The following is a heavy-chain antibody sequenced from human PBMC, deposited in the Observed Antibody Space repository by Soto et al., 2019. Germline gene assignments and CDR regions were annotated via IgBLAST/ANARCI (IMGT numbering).Heavy chain of an antibody. J-gene: IGHJ3*02. CDR2: INHNGDS. CDR1: GGSFGTSY. CDR3: ARVTRFPDAFDI. Sequence: QVHLQQWGAGLLKPSETLSLTCGVYGGSFGTSYWAWIRQSPEKGLEWIGEINHNGDSNYNPSLKMRVTISLDMFEDQFALKLTPLAAADTAVYYCARVTRFPDAFDIWGQGTPVIVSS. V-gene: IGHV4-34*01.